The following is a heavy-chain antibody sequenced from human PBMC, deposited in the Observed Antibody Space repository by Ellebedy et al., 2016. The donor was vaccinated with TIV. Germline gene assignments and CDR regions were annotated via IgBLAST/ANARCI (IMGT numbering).Heavy chain of an antibody. Sequence: GESLKISCKASGYSFTTYWIGWVRQMPGKGLEWMGVIYPGDSDTRYSPSFQDQVTISADKSISTAYLQWSSLKASDTAMYYCVRHLDVNTAIAAYWGQGTLVTVSS. D-gene: IGHD5-18*01. CDR3: VRHLDVNTAIAAY. J-gene: IGHJ4*02. V-gene: IGHV5-51*01. CDR1: GYSFTTYW. CDR2: IYPGDSDT.